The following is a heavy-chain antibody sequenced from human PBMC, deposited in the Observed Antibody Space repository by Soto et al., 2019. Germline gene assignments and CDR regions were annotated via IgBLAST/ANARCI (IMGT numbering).Heavy chain of an antibody. CDR2: ISANSGNT. D-gene: IGHD2-21*02. V-gene: IGHV1-18*01. J-gene: IGHJ4*01. CDR3: ARSIVVVTALDY. Sequence: EASVKVSCKASGYTLTTYAISWVRQAPGQGLEWMGWISANSGNTNYSQKFQGRVMMTTDTSTNTAYMELRSLRSEDTAVYYCARSIVVVTALDYWG. CDR1: GYTLTTYA.